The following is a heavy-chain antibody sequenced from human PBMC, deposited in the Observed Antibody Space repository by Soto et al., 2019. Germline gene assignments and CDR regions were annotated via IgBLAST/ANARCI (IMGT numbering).Heavy chain of an antibody. Sequence: QVQLVQSGAEMKKPGASVKVSCKASGYTFTNYGISWVRQAPGQGLEGMGWISAYNGDTNYAQKPQGRVTMTTDTSTRKAYLELRRLRSDDTAMYYCARDREGATTRGAFAIWGQGTMVTVS. V-gene: IGHV1-18*01. CDR1: GYTFTNYG. CDR2: ISAYNGDT. J-gene: IGHJ3*02. D-gene: IGHD1-26*01. CDR3: ARDREGATTRGAFAI.